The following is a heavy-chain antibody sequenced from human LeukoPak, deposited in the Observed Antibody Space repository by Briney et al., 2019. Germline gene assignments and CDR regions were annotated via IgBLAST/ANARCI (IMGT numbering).Heavy chain of an antibody. D-gene: IGHD3-3*01. CDR1: GFTFSSYS. V-gene: IGHV3-21*01. CDR3: ARLFCETFGDFWSGDDAFDI. Sequence: PGGSLRLSCAASGFTFSSYSMNWVRQAPGKGLEWVSSISSSSSYIYYADSVKGRFTISRDNAKNSLYLQMNSLRAEDTAVYYCARLFCETFGDFWSGDDAFDIWGQGTMVTVSS. J-gene: IGHJ3*02. CDR2: ISSSSSYI.